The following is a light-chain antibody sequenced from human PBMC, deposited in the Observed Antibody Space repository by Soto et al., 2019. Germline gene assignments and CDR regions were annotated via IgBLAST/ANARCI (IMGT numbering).Light chain of an antibody. CDR2: EVS. V-gene: IGLV2-18*02. Sequence: QSVLTQPPSVSGSPGQSVTISCTGTSSDVGSYNRVSWYQQPPGTATKLMIYEVSNRPSGVPDRFSGSKSGNTASLTISWLQAEDEADYYCSSYTSSSSYGFGTGTKVTVL. CDR3: SSYTSSSSYG. CDR1: SSDVGSYNR. J-gene: IGLJ1*01.